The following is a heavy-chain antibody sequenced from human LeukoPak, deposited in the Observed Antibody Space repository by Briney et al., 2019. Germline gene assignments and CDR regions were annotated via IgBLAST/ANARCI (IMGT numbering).Heavy chain of an antibody. V-gene: IGHV1-18*01. D-gene: IGHD6-13*01. CDR3: ASGGIAAAGNYYYYYMDV. Sequence: ASVKVSCKASGYTFTSYGISWVRQAPGQGLEWMGWISAYNGNTNYAQKLQGRVTMTTDTSTSTAYMELRSLRSDDTAVYYCASGGIAAAGNYYYYYMDVWGKGTTVTISS. CDR1: GYTFTSYG. CDR2: ISAYNGNT. J-gene: IGHJ6*03.